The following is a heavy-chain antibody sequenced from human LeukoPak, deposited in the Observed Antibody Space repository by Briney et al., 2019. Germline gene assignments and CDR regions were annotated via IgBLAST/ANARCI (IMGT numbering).Heavy chain of an antibody. CDR3: ARVFTMKVVVKDDGFDI. J-gene: IGHJ3*02. V-gene: IGHV4-30-4*08. CDR2: IYYSGST. CDR1: GGSFSGYY. Sequence: SETLSLTCAVYGGSFSGYYWSWIRQPPGKGLEWIGYIYYSGSTYYNPSLKSRVTISVDTSKNQFSLKLSSVTAADTAVYYCARVFTMKVVVKDDGFDIWGQGTMVTVSS. D-gene: IGHD3-22*01.